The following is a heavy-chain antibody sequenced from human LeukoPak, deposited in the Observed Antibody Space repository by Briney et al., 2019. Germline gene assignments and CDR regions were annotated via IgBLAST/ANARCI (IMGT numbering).Heavy chain of an antibody. V-gene: IGHV1-8*01. Sequence: GASVKVSCKASGYTFTSYDINWVRQATGQGLEWMGWMNPNSGNTGYAQKFQGRVTMTRNTSISTAYMELSSLRSEDTAVYYCARQPAARPNYGMDVWGQGTTVTVSS. CDR2: MNPNSGNT. CDR3: ARQPAARPNYGMDV. J-gene: IGHJ6*02. D-gene: IGHD2-2*01. CDR1: GYTFTSYD.